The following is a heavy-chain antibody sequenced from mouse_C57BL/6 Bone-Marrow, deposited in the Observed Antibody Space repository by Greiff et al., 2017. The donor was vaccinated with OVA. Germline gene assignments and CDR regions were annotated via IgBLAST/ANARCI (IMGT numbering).Heavy chain of an antibody. CDR3: ARSTMVTTEFAY. V-gene: IGHV1-82*01. Sequence: QVHVKQSGPELVKPGASVKISCKASGYAFSSSWMNWVKQRPGKGLEWIGRIYPGDGDTNYNGKFKGKATLTADKSSSTAYMQLSSLTSEDSAVYFCARSTMVTTEFAYWGQGTLVTVSA. CDR1: GYAFSSSW. CDR2: IYPGDGDT. D-gene: IGHD2-2*01. J-gene: IGHJ3*01.